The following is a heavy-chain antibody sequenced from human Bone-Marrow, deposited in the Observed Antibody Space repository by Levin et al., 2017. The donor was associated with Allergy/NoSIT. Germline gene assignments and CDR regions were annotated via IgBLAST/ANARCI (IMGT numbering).Heavy chain of an antibody. CDR1: GFTFSSYG. D-gene: IGHD3-22*01. CDR2: ISYDGSNK. V-gene: IGHV3-30*18. CDR3: AKAGERGITMIVLTGYFDY. Sequence: SCAASGFTFSSYGMHWVRQAPGKGLEWVAVISYDGSNKYYADSVKGRFTISRDNSKNTLYLQMNSLRAEDTAVYYCAKAGERGITMIVLTGYFDYWGQGTLVTVSS. J-gene: IGHJ4*02.